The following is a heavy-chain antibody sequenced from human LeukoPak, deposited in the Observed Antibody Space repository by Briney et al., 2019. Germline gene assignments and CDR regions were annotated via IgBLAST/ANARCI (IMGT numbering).Heavy chain of an antibody. CDR2: INHSGST. J-gene: IGHJ3*02. Sequence: SETLSLTCAVYGGSFSGYYWSWIRQPPGKGLEWIGEINHSGSTDYNPSLKSRVTISVDTSKNQFSLKLSSVTAADTAVYYCARGLGAFDIWGQGTMVTVSS. CDR3: ARGLGAFDI. CDR1: GGSFSGYY. V-gene: IGHV4-34*01.